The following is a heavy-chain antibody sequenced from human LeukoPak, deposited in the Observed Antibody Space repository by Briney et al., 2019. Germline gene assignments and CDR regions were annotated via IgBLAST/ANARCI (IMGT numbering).Heavy chain of an antibody. CDR2: IYYDGST. CDR1: GGSVSGYY. D-gene: IGHD2-21*02. Sequence: SETLSLTCTVSGGSVSGYYWSWIRQPPGKGLEWIGYIYYDGSTNYNPSLKSRVTMSVDTSMNQFSLKLSSVTAADTAVYYCARDKEYCGGDCSYWYFDLWGRGTAVTVSS. J-gene: IGHJ2*01. V-gene: IGHV4-59*02. CDR3: ARDKEYCGGDCSYWYFDL.